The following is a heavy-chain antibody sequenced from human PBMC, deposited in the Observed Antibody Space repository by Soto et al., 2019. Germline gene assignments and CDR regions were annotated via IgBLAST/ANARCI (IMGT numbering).Heavy chain of an antibody. V-gene: IGHV1-24*01. Sequence: EASVKVSCKVSGYTLTELSMHWVRQAPGKGLEWMGGFDPEDGETIYAQKFQGRVTMTEDTSTDTAYMELSSLRSEDTAVYYCATDYSSGWMNDAFDIWGQGTMVTVSS. CDR3: ATDYSSGWMNDAFDI. J-gene: IGHJ3*02. D-gene: IGHD6-19*01. CDR1: GYTLTELS. CDR2: FDPEDGET.